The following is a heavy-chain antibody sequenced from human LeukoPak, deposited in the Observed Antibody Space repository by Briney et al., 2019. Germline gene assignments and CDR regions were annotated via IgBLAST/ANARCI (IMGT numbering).Heavy chain of an antibody. J-gene: IGHJ4*02. CDR1: GFTFSSYS. Sequence: LTGGSLRLSCAASGFTFSSYSMNWVRQAPGKGLEWVSYISSSSSTIYYADSVKGRFTISRDNAKNSLYLQMNSLRAEDTAVYYCAKVRTGHYFDYWGQGTLVTVSS. D-gene: IGHD1-1*01. CDR3: AKVRTGHYFDY. CDR2: ISSSSSTI. V-gene: IGHV3-48*04.